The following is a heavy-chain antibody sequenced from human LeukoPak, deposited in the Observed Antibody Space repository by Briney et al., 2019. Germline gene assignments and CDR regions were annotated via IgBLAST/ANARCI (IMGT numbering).Heavy chain of an antibody. J-gene: IGHJ4*02. D-gene: IGHD5-18*01. CDR3: AQDTAMVPTGFDY. CDR1: GFTFDDYG. Sequence: GGSLRLSCAASGFTFDDYGMSWVRQAPGKGLEWVSGINWNGGITAYADSVKGRFTISRDNAKNSLYLQMNSLRAEDTAVYYCAQDTAMVPTGFDYWGQGTLVTVSS. V-gene: IGHV3-20*04. CDR2: INWNGGIT.